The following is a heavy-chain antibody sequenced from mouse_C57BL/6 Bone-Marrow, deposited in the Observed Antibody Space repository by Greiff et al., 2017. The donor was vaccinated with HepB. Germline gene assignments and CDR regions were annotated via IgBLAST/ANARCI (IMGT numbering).Heavy chain of an antibody. CDR2: ISSGGSYT. CDR1: GFTFSSYG. V-gene: IGHV5-6*01. Sequence: EVKVVESGGDLVKPGGSLKLSCAASGFTFSSYGMSWVRQTPDKRMEWVATISSGGSYTYYPDSVKGRFTISRDNAKTTLYLQMSSLKSEDTAMYYCARHGPELFYAMDYWGQGTSVTVSS. CDR3: ARHGPELFYAMDY. J-gene: IGHJ4*01.